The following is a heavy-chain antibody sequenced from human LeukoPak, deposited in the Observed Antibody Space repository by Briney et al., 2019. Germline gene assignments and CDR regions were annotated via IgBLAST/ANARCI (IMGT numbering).Heavy chain of an antibody. CDR3: AKDLGAGGNSPFDY. Sequence: GGSLRLSCAASGFTFSSYAMSWVRQAPGKGLEWVSVISGSGGSTYYADSVKGRFTISRDNSKNTLYLQMNSLRAEDTAVYYGAKDLGAGGNSPFDYWGQGTLVTVSS. CDR2: ISGSGGST. V-gene: IGHV3-23*01. D-gene: IGHD4-23*01. CDR1: GFTFSSYA. J-gene: IGHJ4*02.